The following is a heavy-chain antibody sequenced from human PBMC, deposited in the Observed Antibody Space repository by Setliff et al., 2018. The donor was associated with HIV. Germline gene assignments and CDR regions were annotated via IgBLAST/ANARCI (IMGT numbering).Heavy chain of an antibody. J-gene: IGHJ6*03. CDR3: ARGRLLWSGSYYYYYMDV. CDR2: TRNKVNSYTT. Sequence: LRLSCAASGFTFSDHYMDWVRQAPGKGLELVGRTRNKVNSYTTEYAASVKGRFTISRDDSKNSLYLQMNSLKTEDTAVYYCARGRLLWSGSYYYYYMDVWDKGTTVTVSS. CDR1: GFTFSDHY. D-gene: IGHD3-10*01. V-gene: IGHV3-72*01.